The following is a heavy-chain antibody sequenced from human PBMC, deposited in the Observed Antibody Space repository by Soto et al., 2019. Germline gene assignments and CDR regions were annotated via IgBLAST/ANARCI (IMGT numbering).Heavy chain of an antibody. CDR2: IYYSGSS. CDR3: ARLAAAGTGNWFDP. V-gene: IGHV4-31*03. Sequence: QVQLQESGPGLVKPSQTLSLTCTVSGGSISSGGYYWSWIRQHPGKGLEWIGYIYYSGSSYYNPSLKSRVTISVDTSKNQFSLKLSSVTAADTAVYYCARLAAAGTGNWFDPWGQGTLVTVSS. CDR1: GGSISSGGYY. J-gene: IGHJ5*02. D-gene: IGHD6-13*01.